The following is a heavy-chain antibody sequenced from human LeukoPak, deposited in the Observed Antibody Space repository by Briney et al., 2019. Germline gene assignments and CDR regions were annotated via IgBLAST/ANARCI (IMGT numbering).Heavy chain of an antibody. J-gene: IGHJ4*02. CDR2: INPNSGGT. CDR1: GYTFTGYY. D-gene: IGHD1-26*01. V-gene: IGHV1-2*06. Sequence: ASVKVSCKASGYTFTGYYMHWVRQAPGQGLEWMGRINPNSGGTNYAQKFQGRVTMTRDTSISTAYMELSRLRSDDTAVYYCARVPTYSGSYDAYFDYWGQGTLVTVSS. CDR3: ARVPTYSGSYDAYFDY.